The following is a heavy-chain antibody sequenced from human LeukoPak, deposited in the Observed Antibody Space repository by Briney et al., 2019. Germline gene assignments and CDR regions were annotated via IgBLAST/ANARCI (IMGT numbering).Heavy chain of an antibody. Sequence: GGSLRLSCAASGFTFSSYAMSWVRQAPGKGLEWVSAISGSDYSTYYVDSVKGRFTISRDTSKNTLYLQMNSLRAEDTAVYYCAKLLSGYCSRTSCLNWFDPWGQGTLVTVSS. CDR3: AKLLSGYCSRTSCLNWFDP. V-gene: IGHV3-23*01. J-gene: IGHJ5*02. CDR1: GFTFSSYA. D-gene: IGHD2-2*01. CDR2: ISGSDYST.